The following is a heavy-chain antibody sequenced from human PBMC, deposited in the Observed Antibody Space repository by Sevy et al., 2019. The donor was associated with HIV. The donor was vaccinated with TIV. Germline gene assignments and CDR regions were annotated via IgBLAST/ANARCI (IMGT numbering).Heavy chain of an antibody. J-gene: IGHJ3*02. CDR3: AREYYDFWSGYSQGGGDI. Sequence: GGSLRLSCAASGFTFSSYSMNWVRQAPGKGLEWVSSISSSSSYIYYADSVKGRFTISRDNAKNSLYLQMNSLRAEDTAVYYGAREYYDFWSGYSQGGGDIWGQGTMVTVSS. D-gene: IGHD3-3*01. V-gene: IGHV3-21*01. CDR2: ISSSSSYI. CDR1: GFTFSSYS.